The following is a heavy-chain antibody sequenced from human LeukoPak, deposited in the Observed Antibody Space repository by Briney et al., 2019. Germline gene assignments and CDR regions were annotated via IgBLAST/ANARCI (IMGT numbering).Heavy chain of an antibody. CDR1: GYTFTGYY. J-gene: IGHJ4*02. Sequence: GASVKVSCKASGYTFTGYYMHWVRQAPGQGLEWMGWINPNSGGTNYAQKFQGRATMTRDTSITTAYMELSRLSSDDTAVYYCARNLGAYYYDSSGYSYWGQGTLVTVSS. CDR2: INPNSGGT. CDR3: ARNLGAYYYDSSGYSY. D-gene: IGHD3-22*01. V-gene: IGHV1-2*02.